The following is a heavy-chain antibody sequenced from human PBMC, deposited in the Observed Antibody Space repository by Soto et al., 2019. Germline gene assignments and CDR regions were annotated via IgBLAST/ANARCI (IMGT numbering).Heavy chain of an antibody. V-gene: IGHV4-59*02. J-gene: IGHJ3*02. CDR1: GASVSDYY. CDR3: ARWGEPAVKAFDI. D-gene: IGHD2-21*01. CDR2: IHYTGSS. Sequence: SETLSLTCTVSGASVSDYYWNWIRQPPGKGLEWIGYIHYTGSSNYNPSLKSRVTMSVDTSKNQFSLKMTSVTAADTAVYYCARWGEPAVKAFDIWARGQWSPSPQ.